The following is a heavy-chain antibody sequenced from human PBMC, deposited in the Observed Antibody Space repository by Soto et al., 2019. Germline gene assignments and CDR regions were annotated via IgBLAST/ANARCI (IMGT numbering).Heavy chain of an antibody. V-gene: IGHV3-7*01. CDR3: ARDRGYVGIVGATADY. CDR1: GFTFSSYW. J-gene: IGHJ4*02. CDR2: IKQDGSEK. D-gene: IGHD1-26*01. Sequence: GGSLRLSCAASGFTFSSYWMSWVRQAPGKGLEWVANIKQDGSEKYYVDSVKGRFTISRDNAKNSLYLQMNSLRAEDTAVYYCARDRGYVGIVGATADYWGQGTLVTVSS.